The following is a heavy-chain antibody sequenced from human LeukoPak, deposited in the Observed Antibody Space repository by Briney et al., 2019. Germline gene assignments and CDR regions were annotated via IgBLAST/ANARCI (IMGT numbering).Heavy chain of an antibody. D-gene: IGHD3-10*01. CDR2: INTNTGNP. V-gene: IGHV7-4-1*02. CDR1: GGTFSSYA. J-gene: IGHJ6*02. CDR3: ARDLSPFHGSGSYYKRTAYDYYYGMDV. Sequence: ASVKVSCKASGGTFSSYAISWVRQAPGQGLEWMGWINTNTGNPTYAQGFTGRFVFSLDTSVSTAYLQISSLKAEDTAVYYCARDLSPFHGSGSYYKRTAYDYYYGMDVWGQGTTVTVSS.